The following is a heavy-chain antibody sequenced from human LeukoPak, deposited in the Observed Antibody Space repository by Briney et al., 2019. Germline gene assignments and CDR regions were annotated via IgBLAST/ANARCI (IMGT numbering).Heavy chain of an antibody. CDR1: GGSIRSNH. D-gene: IGHD4-23*01. Sequence: SETLSLTCSVSGGSIRSNHWSWIRQPPGKGLEWIGYISDSGSTNYNPTLESRVAISRDTSENHFSLKLSSVTAADTAVYYCARQATGTGNSWYFDLWGRGTLVTVSS. V-gene: IGHV4-59*08. CDR2: ISDSGST. J-gene: IGHJ2*01. CDR3: ARQATGTGNSWYFDL.